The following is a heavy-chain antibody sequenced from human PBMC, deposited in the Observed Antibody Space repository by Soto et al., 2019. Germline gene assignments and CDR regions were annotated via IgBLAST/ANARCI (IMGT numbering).Heavy chain of an antibody. Sequence: ESVGGVVQPGRSLRLSCEASGFTFRNNGMHWVRQVPGKGLEWVAVISYDGNNKYYADSVKGRFTISRDISKNTVYLQMNNLRTEDTAMYYCAKGGSGNYLTYYYYYGMDVW. CDR1: GFTFRNNG. CDR3: AKGGSGNYLTYYYYYGMDV. V-gene: IGHV3-30*18. J-gene: IGHJ6*01. CDR2: ISYDGNNK. D-gene: IGHD3-22*01.